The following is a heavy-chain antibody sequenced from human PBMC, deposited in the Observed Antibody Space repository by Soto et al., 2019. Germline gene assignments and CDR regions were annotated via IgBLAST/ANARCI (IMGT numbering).Heavy chain of an antibody. CDR1: GFAFSGST. CDR3: AKRREGGYYIFDY. J-gene: IGHJ4*02. Sequence: LRLSCAGSGFAFSGSTIHWVRQASGKGLEWVGRIRSKANSYATAYAASVKGRFIISRDDSKTTAYLQMSSLKIEDTAVYYCAKRREGGYYIFDYWGQGTPVTVSS. V-gene: IGHV3-73*01. D-gene: IGHD3-10*01. CDR2: IRSKANSYAT.